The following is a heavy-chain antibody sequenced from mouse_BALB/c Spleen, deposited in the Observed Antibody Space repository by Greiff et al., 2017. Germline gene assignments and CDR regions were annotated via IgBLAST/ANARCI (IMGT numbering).Heavy chain of an antibody. Sequence: EVKLMESGGGLVQPGGSRKLSCAASGFTFSSFGMHWVRQAPEKGLEWVAYISSGSSTIYYADTVKGRFTISRDNPKNTLFLQMTSLRSEDTAMYYCARAYHYAMDYWGQGTSVTVSS. J-gene: IGHJ4*01. V-gene: IGHV5-17*02. CDR3: ARAYHYAMDY. D-gene: IGHD2-10*01. CDR1: GFTFSSFG. CDR2: ISSGSSTI.